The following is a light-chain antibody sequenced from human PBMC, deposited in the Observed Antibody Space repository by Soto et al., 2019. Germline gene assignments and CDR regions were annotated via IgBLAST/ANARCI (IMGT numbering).Light chain of an antibody. CDR3: SSYAGSITLYV. V-gene: IGLV2-8*01. J-gene: IGLJ1*01. CDR1: SSDVGGYNY. Sequence: QSALTQPPSASGSPGQSVTISCTGTSSDVGGYNYVSWYQQHPGKAPKLMIYEVNKRPSGVPDRFSGSKSGNTASLTVSGLQAEDEADYYCSSYAGSITLYVFGTGTQLTLL. CDR2: EVN.